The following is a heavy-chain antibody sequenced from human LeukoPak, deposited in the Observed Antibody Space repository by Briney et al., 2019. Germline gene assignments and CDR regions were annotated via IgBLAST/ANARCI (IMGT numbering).Heavy chain of an antibody. CDR2: ISYDGSNE. CDR1: GFTFSSYV. CDR3: AKEPRYSSGWYGVDY. J-gene: IGHJ4*02. V-gene: IGHV3-30*04. Sequence: PGGSLRLSCAASGFTFSSYVMHWVQQAPGKGLEWVAIISYDGSNEYYADSVKGRFTISRDNSKNTLYLQMNSLRAEDTAVYYCAKEPRYSSGWYGVDYWGQGTLVTVSS. D-gene: IGHD6-19*01.